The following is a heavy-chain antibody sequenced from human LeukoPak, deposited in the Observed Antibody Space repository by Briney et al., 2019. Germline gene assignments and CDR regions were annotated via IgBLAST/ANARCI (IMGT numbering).Heavy chain of an antibody. J-gene: IGHJ6*02. CDR2: IYYSGST. V-gene: IGHV4-30-4*01. CDR3: ARGPYCSGGSCYFRYYYYGMDV. CDR1: GGSISIGDYY. Sequence: SETLSLTCTVSGGSISIGDYYWSWIRQPPGKGLEWIGYIYYSGSTYYNPSLKSRVTISVDTSKNQFSLKLSSVTAADTAVYYCARGPYCSGGSCYFRYYYYGMDVWGQGTTVTVSS. D-gene: IGHD2-15*01.